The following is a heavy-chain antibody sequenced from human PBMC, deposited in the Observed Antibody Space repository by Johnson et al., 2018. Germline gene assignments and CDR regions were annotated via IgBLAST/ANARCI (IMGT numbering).Heavy chain of an antibody. J-gene: IGHJ3*02. V-gene: IGHV3-66*02. D-gene: IGHD2-15*01. Sequence: VQLVESGGGLVQPGGSLRLSCAASGFTVSSNYMSWVRQAPGKGLEWVSVIYSGGSTYYADSVKGRFTISRDNSKNTLYLQMNSLRAEDTAVYYCARDSPVHSSRAFDIWGQGTMVTVSS. CDR3: ARDSPVHSSRAFDI. CDR1: GFTVSSNY. CDR2: IYSGGST.